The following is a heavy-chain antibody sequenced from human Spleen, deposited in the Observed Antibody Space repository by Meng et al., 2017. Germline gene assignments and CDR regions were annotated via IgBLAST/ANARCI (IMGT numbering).Heavy chain of an antibody. Sequence: QWGAGLLKPFETLSLTCVVSGGSFSDYYWSWIRQPPGKGLEWIGEINHSGSTNYNPSLESRATISVDTSQNNLSLKLSSVTAADSAVYYCARGPTTMAHDFDYWGQGTLVTVSS. V-gene: IGHV4-34*01. CDR2: INHSGST. CDR1: GGSFSDYY. D-gene: IGHD4-11*01. CDR3: ARGPTTMAHDFDY. J-gene: IGHJ4*02.